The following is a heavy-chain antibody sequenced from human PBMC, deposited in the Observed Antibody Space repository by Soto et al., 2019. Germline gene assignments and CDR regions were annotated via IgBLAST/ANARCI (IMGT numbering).Heavy chain of an antibody. J-gene: IGHJ4*02. D-gene: IGHD1-26*01. CDR3: ASDWSYGAEC. Sequence: ASVNVSCKASGYTFTGYYMHWVRQAPGQGLEWMGWINANIGGTNYAQRFQGRVTMTRDTSISTAYMELSRLRSDETAVYYCASDWSYGAECWGKGNIVTVSS. V-gene: IGHV1-2*02. CDR2: INANIGGT. CDR1: GYTFTGYY.